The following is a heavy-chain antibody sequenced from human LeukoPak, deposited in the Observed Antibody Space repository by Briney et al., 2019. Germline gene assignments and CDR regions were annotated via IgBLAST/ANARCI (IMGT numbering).Heavy chain of an antibody. V-gene: IGHV4-59*01. CDR3: ARDLERERDRWDYFES. CDR2: IHYSGST. J-gene: IGHJ4*02. Sequence: SETLSLTCTFAGDSISIFWWSWIRQPPGKGLEWIGCIHYSGSTKYHPSFKSRVAMSVDTSKNQFSLKLTSVSAADSAMYYCARDLERERDRWDYFESWGQGTLVTVSS. CDR1: GDSISIFW. D-gene: IGHD1-26*01.